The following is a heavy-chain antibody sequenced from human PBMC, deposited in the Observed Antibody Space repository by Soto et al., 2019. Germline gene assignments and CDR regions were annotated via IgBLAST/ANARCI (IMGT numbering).Heavy chain of an antibody. J-gene: IGHJ4*02. CDR3: AKDAAFASGSYYYFDY. Sequence: EVQLVESGGGLVQPGRSLRLSCAASGFTFDDYAMHWVRQAPGKGLEWVSGISWNSGSIGYADSVKGRFTISRDNAKNSLYLQMNSLRAEDTALYYCAKDAAFASGSYYYFDYWGQGPLVTVSS. D-gene: IGHD1-26*01. V-gene: IGHV3-9*01. CDR1: GFTFDDYA. CDR2: ISWNSGSI.